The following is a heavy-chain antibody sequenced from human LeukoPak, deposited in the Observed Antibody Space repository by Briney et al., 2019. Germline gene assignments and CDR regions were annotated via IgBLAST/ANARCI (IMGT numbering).Heavy chain of an antibody. CDR2: TNSGGST. D-gene: IGHD1-26*01. V-gene: IGHV3-66*01. Sequence: GGSLRLSSAASGFTASSNYMSWFRQPPGKGLQWGAATNSGGSTYYADSVKGRFTISGDNSKNALHLQMNSLRAEDTAVYYCARSEPLVGRGGQFDPWGQGTLVTVSS. CDR3: ARSEPLVGRGGQFDP. CDR1: GFTASSNY. J-gene: IGHJ5*02.